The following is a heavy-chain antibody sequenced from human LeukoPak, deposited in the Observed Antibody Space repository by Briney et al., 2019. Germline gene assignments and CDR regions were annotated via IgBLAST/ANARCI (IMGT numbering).Heavy chain of an antibody. J-gene: IGHJ4*02. CDR2: ISGSGRTT. D-gene: IGHD2-2*01. CDR3: AKDRDCSSTSCYVPFDS. CDR1: GFTFTTYD. V-gene: IGHV3-23*01. Sequence: GGSLRLSCAASGFTFTTYDVTWVRQAPGKGLEWVSGISGSGRTTNYADSVKGRFTISRDNSKNTLFLQMNNLTAEDTAVYYCAKDRDCSSTSCYVPFDSWGQGTLVTVSS.